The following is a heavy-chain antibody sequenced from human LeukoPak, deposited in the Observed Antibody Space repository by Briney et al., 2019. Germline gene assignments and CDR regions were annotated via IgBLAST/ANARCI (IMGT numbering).Heavy chain of an antibody. V-gene: IGHV3-30-3*01. D-gene: IGHD1-26*01. J-gene: IGHJ4*02. CDR1: GFTFSSYA. CDR2: ISYDGSNK. CDR3: ARELDSGSY. Sequence: GGSLRLSCAASGFTFSSYAMHWVRQAPGKGLEWVAVISYDGSNKYHADSVKGRFTISRDNSKNALYLQMNSLRAEDTAVYYCARELDSGSYWGQGTLVTVSS.